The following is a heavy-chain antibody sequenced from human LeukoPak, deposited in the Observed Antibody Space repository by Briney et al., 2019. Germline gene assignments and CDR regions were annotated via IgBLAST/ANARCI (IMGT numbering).Heavy chain of an antibody. CDR2: ISSSSSYI. D-gene: IGHD5-12*01. J-gene: IGHJ5*02. CDR3: ARRGYDYGGWFDP. V-gene: IGHV3-21*01. CDR1: GFTFSSYA. Sequence: GGSLRLSCAASGFTFSSYAMSWVRQAPGKGLEWVSSISSSSSYIYYADSVKGRFTISRDNAKNSLYLQMNSLRAEDTAVYYCARRGYDYGGWFDPWGQGTLVTVSS.